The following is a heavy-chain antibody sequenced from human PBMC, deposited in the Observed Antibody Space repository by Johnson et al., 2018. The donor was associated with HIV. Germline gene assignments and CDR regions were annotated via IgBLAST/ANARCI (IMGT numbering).Heavy chain of an antibody. CDR2: ISYDGSNK. V-gene: IGHV3-30*03. Sequence: VQLVESGGGVVRPGGSLRLSCAASGFTFDDYGMSWVRQAPGKGLEWVAVISYDGSNKYYADSVKGRFTISRDNSKNTLYLQMNSLRAEDTAVYYCASGIAVAGTLLDAFDIWGQGTMVTVSS. CDR3: ASGIAVAGTLLDAFDI. J-gene: IGHJ3*02. D-gene: IGHD6-19*01. CDR1: GFTFDDYG.